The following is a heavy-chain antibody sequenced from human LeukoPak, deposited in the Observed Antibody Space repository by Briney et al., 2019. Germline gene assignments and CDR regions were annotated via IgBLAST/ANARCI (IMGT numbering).Heavy chain of an antibody. Sequence: PSETLSLTCTVSGGSISSYYWSWIRQPAGKGLEWTGRIYTSGSTNYNPSLKSRVTMSVDTSKNQISLKVNSVTAADTAVYYCARESYSSSYLFDFWGQGTLVTVSS. CDR3: ARESYSSSYLFDF. CDR2: IYTSGST. V-gene: IGHV4-4*07. D-gene: IGHD6-6*01. CDR1: GGSISSYY. J-gene: IGHJ4*02.